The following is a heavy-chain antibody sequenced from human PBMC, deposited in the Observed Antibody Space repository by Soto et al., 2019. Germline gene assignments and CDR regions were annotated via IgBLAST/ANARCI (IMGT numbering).Heavy chain of an antibody. J-gene: IGHJ4*02. CDR3: ARVASASSGPALGD. CDR2: ISSNSAYI. D-gene: IGHD6-25*01. Sequence: GGSLRLSCAASGFTFRSFTMNWVRQAPGKGLEWVSTISSNSAYIYYTDALRGRFTTSRDNAKNSLYLQMNTLRAEDTAVYYCARVASASSGPALGDWGQGALVTVSS. V-gene: IGHV3-21*01. CDR1: GFTFRSFT.